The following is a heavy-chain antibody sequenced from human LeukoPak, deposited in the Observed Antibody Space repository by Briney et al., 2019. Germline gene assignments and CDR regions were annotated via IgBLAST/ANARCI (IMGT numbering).Heavy chain of an antibody. Sequence: SETLSLTCTVSGGTISSYYWSWIRQPPGKGLEWIGYFYYSGSANYNPSLKSRVTISLDTSKNQFSLQLSSVTAADTAVYYCASRSTAVVGAFDIWGQGTMVTVSS. CDR3: ASRSTAVVGAFDI. J-gene: IGHJ3*02. D-gene: IGHD1-26*01. CDR2: FYYSGSA. V-gene: IGHV4-59*08. CDR1: GGTISSYY.